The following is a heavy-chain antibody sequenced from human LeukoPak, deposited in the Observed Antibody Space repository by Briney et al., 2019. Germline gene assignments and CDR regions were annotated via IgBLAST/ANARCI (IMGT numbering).Heavy chain of an antibody. CDR3: ARTESSGYYYEPKNGMDV. D-gene: IGHD3-22*01. J-gene: IGHJ6*02. CDR1: GGSISNYY. V-gene: IGHV4-59*01. Sequence: SETLSLTCPVSGGSISNYYWSWIRQPPGKGLEWIGYIYYSGGTNYNPSLRGRVTMSVDRSKNQFSLKLSSVTAEDTAVYYCARTESSGYYYEPKNGMDVWGQGTTVTVSS. CDR2: IYYSGGT.